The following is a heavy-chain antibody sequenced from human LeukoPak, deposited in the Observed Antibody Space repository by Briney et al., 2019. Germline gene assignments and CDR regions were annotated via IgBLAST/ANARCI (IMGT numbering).Heavy chain of an antibody. Sequence: PGGSLRLSCAASGFTFSDHWMHWVRQGPGKGLEWISFIRSTVYGGTTEYAASVKGRFTISRDDSKSIAYLQMNSLKTEDTAIYYCTRMLPTFNSWGQGTLVTVSS. D-gene: IGHD2-15*01. CDR3: TRMLPTFNS. V-gene: IGHV3-49*04. CDR2: IRSTVYGGTT. CDR1: GFTFSDHW. J-gene: IGHJ4*02.